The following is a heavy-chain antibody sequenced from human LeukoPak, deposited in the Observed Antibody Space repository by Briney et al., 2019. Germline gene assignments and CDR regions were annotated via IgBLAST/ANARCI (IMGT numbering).Heavy chain of an antibody. J-gene: IGHJ2*01. V-gene: IGHV4-61*05. CDR2: ISYSGST. CDR3: ARLQRITMAGPDYWYFDL. Sequence: SETLSLTCTVSGGSISSSSYYWGWIRQPPEKGLEWIAYISYSGSTNYNPSLKSRVTISVDTSKTQFSLKMNSVTAADTAVYYCARLQRITMAGPDYWYFDLWGRGTLVTVSS. D-gene: IGHD3-10*01. CDR1: GGSISSSSYY.